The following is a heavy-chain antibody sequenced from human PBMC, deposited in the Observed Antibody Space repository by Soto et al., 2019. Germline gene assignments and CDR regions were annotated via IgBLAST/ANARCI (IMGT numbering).Heavy chain of an antibody. CDR2: ISAYNGNT. J-gene: IGHJ5*02. CDR1: GYTFTSYG. V-gene: IGHV1-18*01. D-gene: IGHD2-21*02. Sequence: GASVKVSCKASGYTFTSYGISWVRQAPGQGLEWMGWISAYNGNTNYAQKLKGRVTMTTDASTSTAYMELRSLRSDDTAEKYYAGVGGSQTVVVTAILDNWFDPWGQGTLVTVSS. CDR3: AGVGGSQTVVVTAILDNWFDP.